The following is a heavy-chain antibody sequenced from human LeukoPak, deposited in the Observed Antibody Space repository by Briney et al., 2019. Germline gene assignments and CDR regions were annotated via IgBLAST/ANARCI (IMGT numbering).Heavy chain of an antibody. J-gene: IGHJ6*03. V-gene: IGHV1-69*05. CDR1: GCTFSSYA. CDR3: ARDLREYSSSSSYYYYYMDV. CDR2: IIPIFGTA. Sequence: ASEKVSCKASGCTFSSYAISWVRQAPGQGLEWMGRIIPIFGTANYAQKFQGRVTITTDESTSTAYMELSSLRSEDTAVYYCARDLREYSSSSSYYYYYMDVWAKGTTVTVSS. D-gene: IGHD6-6*01.